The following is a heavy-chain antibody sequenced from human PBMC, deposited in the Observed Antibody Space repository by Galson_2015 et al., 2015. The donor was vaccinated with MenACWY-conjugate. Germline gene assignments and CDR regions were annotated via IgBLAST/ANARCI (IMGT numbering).Heavy chain of an antibody. CDR1: GYTFNTYY. V-gene: IGHV1-46*02. Sequence: SVKVSCKASGYTFNTYYMHWVRRAPGQGLEWVGIINPYGGSTTYAQKFQGRVTITRDTSTSTVYMELSSLRSEDTAVYYCARGRGSYYYGMDVWGQGTTVTVSS. CDR2: INPYGGST. D-gene: IGHD1-26*01. CDR3: ARGRGSYYYGMDV. J-gene: IGHJ6*02.